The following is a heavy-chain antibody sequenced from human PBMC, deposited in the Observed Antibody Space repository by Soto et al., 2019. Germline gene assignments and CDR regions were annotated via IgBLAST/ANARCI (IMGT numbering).Heavy chain of an antibody. CDR1: GFTFSSYA. CDR2: ISGSGGST. J-gene: IGHJ4*02. CDR3: ARDGGAYYDFWSGYYGNPYYFDY. V-gene: IGHV3-23*01. D-gene: IGHD3-3*01. Sequence: GGSLRLSCAASGFTFSSYAMSWVRQAPGKGLEWVSAISGSGGSTYYADSVKGRFTISRDNSKNTLYLQMNSLRAEDTAVYYCARDGGAYYDFWSGYYGNPYYFDYWGQGTLVTVSS.